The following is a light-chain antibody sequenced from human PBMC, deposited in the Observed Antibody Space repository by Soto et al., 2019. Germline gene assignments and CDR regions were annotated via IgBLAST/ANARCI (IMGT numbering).Light chain of an antibody. CDR3: QQYSTYTPRT. J-gene: IGKJ1*01. Sequence: DIQMTQASSTLSASVGDRVTITCRASQSISIWLAWYQQKPGKAPKILIYKASSLESGVPSRFSGSGSGTEFTLTISSLQPDDFATYYCQQYSTYTPRTFGQGTKVDIK. V-gene: IGKV1-5*03. CDR2: KAS. CDR1: QSISIW.